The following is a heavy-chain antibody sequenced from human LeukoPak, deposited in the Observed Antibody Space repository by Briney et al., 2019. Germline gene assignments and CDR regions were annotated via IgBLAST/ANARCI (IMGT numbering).Heavy chain of an antibody. V-gene: IGHV4-59*12. CDR3: ARGTIYRYCSGGSCYKRSYYYMDV. D-gene: IGHD2-15*01. Sequence: SETLSLTCTVSGGSISSYYWSWIRQPPGKGLEWIGYIYYSGSTNYNPSLKSRATISVDTSKNQFSLKLSSVTAADTAVYYCARGTIYRYCSGGSCYKRSYYYMDVWGKGTTVTVSS. J-gene: IGHJ6*03. CDR2: IYYSGST. CDR1: GGSISSYY.